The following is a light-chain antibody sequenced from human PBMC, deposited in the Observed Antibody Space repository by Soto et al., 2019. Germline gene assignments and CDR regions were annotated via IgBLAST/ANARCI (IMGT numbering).Light chain of an antibody. V-gene: IGKV4-1*01. CDR2: WAS. J-gene: IGKJ3*01. CDR3: QHYRTWR. Sequence: DIVMTQSPDSLAVSLGERATINCKSSQSLLYSSNNRNYLAWYQHKPGQPPKLLVYWASTRESGVPDRFSGSGSGTDFTLTISSLQSEDFAVYYCQHYRTWRFGPGTKVDIK. CDR1: QSLLYSSNNRNY.